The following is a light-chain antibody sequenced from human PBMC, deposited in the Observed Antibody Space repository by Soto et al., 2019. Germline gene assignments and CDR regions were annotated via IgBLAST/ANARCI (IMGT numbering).Light chain of an antibody. V-gene: IGKV3-15*01. J-gene: IGKJ4*01. CDR1: QSISSH. CDR3: QQYNNWPRAT. CDR2: RTS. Sequence: EIVMTQSPATLSVSPGERATLSCRASQSISSHLAWYQQTPGQAPWLLMFRTSSRATRFPARFSGSGSGTEFNLTISSLQSEDFGVYNCQQYNNWPRATFGGGTKVDIK.